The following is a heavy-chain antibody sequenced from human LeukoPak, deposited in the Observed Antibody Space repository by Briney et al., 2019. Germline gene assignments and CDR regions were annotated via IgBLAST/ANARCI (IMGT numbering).Heavy chain of an antibody. CDR2: ISAYNGNT. D-gene: IGHD3-9*01. V-gene: IGHV1-18*01. CDR3: ARDWIYDILTGYYYYMDV. J-gene: IGHJ6*03. CDR1: GYTFTSYG. Sequence: ASVKVSCKASGYTFTSYGISWVRQAPGQGLEWMGWISAYNGNTNYAQKLQGRVTMTTDTSTSTAYMELRSLRSDDTAVYYCARDWIYDILTGYYYYMDVWGKGTTVTVSS.